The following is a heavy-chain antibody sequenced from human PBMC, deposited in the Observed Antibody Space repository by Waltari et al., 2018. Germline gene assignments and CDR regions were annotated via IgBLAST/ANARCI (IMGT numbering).Heavy chain of an antibody. V-gene: IGHV1-69*09. D-gene: IGHD3-10*01. Sequence: QVQLVQSGAEVKKPGSSVTVPCKASGCTFRSYAFRWVRQAPGQGLEWMGRIIPILVIANYAQKFQGRVTITADKSTSTAYMELSSLRSEDTAVYYCAFSAGYNWFDPWGQGTLVTVSS. CDR2: IIPILVIA. J-gene: IGHJ5*02. CDR3: AFSAGYNWFDP. CDR1: GCTFRSYA.